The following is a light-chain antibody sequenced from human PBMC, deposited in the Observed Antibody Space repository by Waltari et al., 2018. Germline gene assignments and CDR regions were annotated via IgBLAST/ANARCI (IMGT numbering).Light chain of an antibody. V-gene: IGLV1-44*01. CDR3: ASWDDSLNGHWV. CDR1: ASNIGGNL. J-gene: IGLJ3*02. CDR2: RSD. Sequence: QSVLTQPPSASGTPGQRVTISCSGSASNIGGNLVNWYQQLPGKAPKLLIYRSDQLPSGGPDRFSGSKTGTSASLAISGLQSDDEADYFCASWDDSLNGHWVFGGGTKVTVL.